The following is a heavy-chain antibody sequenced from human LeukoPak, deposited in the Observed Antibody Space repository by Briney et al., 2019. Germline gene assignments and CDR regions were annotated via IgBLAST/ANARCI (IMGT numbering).Heavy chain of an antibody. CDR1: GFTFSSYG. J-gene: IGHJ4*02. CDR3: AKDLAYSGYGAFIDY. V-gene: IGHV3-30*02. D-gene: IGHD5-12*01. Sequence: PGGSLRLSCAASGFTFSSYGMHWVRQAPGKGLEWVAFIRYDGSNKYYADSVKGRFTISRDNSKNTLYLQMNSLRAEDTAIYYYAKDLAYSGYGAFIDYWGQGTLVTVSS. CDR2: IRYDGSNK.